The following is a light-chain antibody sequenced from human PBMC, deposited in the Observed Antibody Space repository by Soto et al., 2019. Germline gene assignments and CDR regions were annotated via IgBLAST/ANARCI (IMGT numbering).Light chain of an antibody. CDR3: QHRSNWPRIS. Sequence: IVLTQSPATLSLSPGERATLSCRASQSVSSDLAWYQQKPGQAPRLLIYDASNRATGIPDRFSGSGSGTDFTLSISSLEPEDFAVYHCQHRSNWPRISFGQGTRLEIK. V-gene: IGKV3-11*01. J-gene: IGKJ5*01. CDR2: DAS. CDR1: QSVSSD.